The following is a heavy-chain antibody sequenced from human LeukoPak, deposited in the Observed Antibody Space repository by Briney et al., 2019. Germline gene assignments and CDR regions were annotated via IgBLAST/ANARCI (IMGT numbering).Heavy chain of an antibody. CDR3: ARFTPRLTREKFDY. V-gene: IGHV1-18*01. CDR2: ISAYNGNT. Sequence: TSVKVSCKASGYTFTKYDINWVRQAPGQGLEWMGWISAYNGNTKYAQKFQGRVTMTTDTSTSTAYMELRSLRSDDTAVYYCARFTPRLTREKFDYWGQGTLVTVSS. D-gene: IGHD2-2*01. CDR1: GYTFTKYD. J-gene: IGHJ4*02.